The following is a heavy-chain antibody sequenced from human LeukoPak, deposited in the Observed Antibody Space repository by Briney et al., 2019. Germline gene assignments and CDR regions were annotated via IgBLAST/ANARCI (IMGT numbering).Heavy chain of an antibody. CDR2: IYYSGST. CDR3: ARDRSRYSYGIDY. D-gene: IGHD5-18*01. V-gene: IGHV4-59*01. Sequence: SETLSLTCTVSGGSISSYYWSGIRQPPGKGLEWIGYIYYSGSTNYNPSLKSRVTISVDTSKNQFSLKLSSVTAADTAVYYCARDRSRYSYGIDYWGQGTLVTVSS. J-gene: IGHJ4*02. CDR1: GGSISSYY.